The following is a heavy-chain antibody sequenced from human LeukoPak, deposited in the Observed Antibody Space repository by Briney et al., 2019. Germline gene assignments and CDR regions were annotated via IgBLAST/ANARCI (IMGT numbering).Heavy chain of an antibody. D-gene: IGHD4-23*01. CDR3: ARNYGGNSYDFEY. CDR2: IYYSGST. J-gene: IGHJ4*02. Sequence: SETPSLTCTVSGGSISSHYWSWIRQPPGKGLEWIGYIYYSGSTNYNPSLKSRVTISVDTSKNQFSLKLSSVTAADTAVYYCARNYGGNSYDFEYWGQGTLVTVSS. V-gene: IGHV4-59*08. CDR1: GGSISSHY.